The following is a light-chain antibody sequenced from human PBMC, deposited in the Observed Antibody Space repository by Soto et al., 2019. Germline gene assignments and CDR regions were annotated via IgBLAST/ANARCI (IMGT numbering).Light chain of an antibody. CDR1: QGISNL. J-gene: IGKJ2*01. CDR2: AAS. Sequence: DIQMTQSPSSLSASVGDRVTITCRASQGISNLLGWFQHKPGKAPKRLIYAASSLQGGVPSRFSGSGSATEFTLTITGLQPEDFADYYCLQHNTYPYTFGQGTKLEIK. V-gene: IGKV1-17*01. CDR3: LQHNTYPYT.